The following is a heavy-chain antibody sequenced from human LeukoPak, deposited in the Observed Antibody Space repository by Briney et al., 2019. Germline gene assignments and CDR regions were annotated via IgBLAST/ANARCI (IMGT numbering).Heavy chain of an antibody. CDR3: ARALVGAAFGT. CDR2: ISGSRDSI. J-gene: IGHJ5*02. V-gene: IGHV3-21*06. D-gene: IGHD1-26*01. CDR1: GFTFNVYA. Sequence: PGGSLRLSCTASGFTFNVYAMHWVRQVPGEGPEWISSISGSRDSIFYADSVKGRFTISRDNAKNSLYLDMNSLRVEDTAVYFCARALVGAAFGTWGQGALVTISS.